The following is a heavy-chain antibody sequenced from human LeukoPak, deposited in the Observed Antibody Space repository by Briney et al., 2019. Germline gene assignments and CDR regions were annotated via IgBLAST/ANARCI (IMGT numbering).Heavy chain of an antibody. CDR3: VRTERLRYSPTSFAP. V-gene: IGHV5-51*01. CDR1: GYDFTIYL. J-gene: IGHJ5*02. D-gene: IGHD3-9*01. Sequence: GESLKISGKGSGYDFTIYLIGWVGQMPGKGLEWMGIIYPGDSDTRYSPSFQSQVTISPDKSISPAYLQWSSLQASDTAIYYCVRTERLRYSPTSFAPWGKGTLVTVSS. CDR2: IYPGDSDT.